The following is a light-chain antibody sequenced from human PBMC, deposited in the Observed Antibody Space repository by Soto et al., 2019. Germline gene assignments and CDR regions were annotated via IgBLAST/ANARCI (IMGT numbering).Light chain of an antibody. V-gene: IGKV3-15*01. CDR2: GAS. Sequence: EIVMTQSPATLSVSPGERATLSCRASQSVSSNLAWYQQKPGQAPRLLIYGASTRATGIPARFSGSGSGTEFTLTISSLQHEDFASYYCQQTYSVPWTFGQGTEVA. CDR3: QQTYSVPWT. CDR1: QSVSSN. J-gene: IGKJ1*01.